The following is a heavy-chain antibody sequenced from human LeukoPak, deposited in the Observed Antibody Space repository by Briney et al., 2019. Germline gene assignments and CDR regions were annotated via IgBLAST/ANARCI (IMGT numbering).Heavy chain of an antibody. D-gene: IGHD2-15*01. Sequence: SETLSLTCAVYGGSFSGYYWSWIRQPPGKGLEWIGESNHSGSTNYNPSLKSRVTISVDTSKNQFSLKLSSVTAADTAVYYCASRRGPGYCSGGSCYPDPHYGMDVWGQGTTVTVSS. CDR2: SNHSGST. V-gene: IGHV4-34*01. CDR3: ASRRGPGYCSGGSCYPDPHYGMDV. CDR1: GGSFSGYY. J-gene: IGHJ6*02.